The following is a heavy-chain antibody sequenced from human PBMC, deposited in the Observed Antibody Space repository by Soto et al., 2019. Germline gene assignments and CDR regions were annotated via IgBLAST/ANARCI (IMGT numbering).Heavy chain of an antibody. J-gene: IGHJ4*02. D-gene: IGHD3-16*01. CDR3: ARHASNYGVDY. V-gene: IGHV4-39*01. CDR2: IYYSGST. Sequence: SETLSLTWTVSGGSISSSSYYWGWIRHPPGKGLEWIGSIYYSGSTYYNPSLKSRVTISVDTSKNQFSLKLSSVTAADPAVYYCARHASNYGVDYWGQGTLVTVSS. CDR1: GGSISSSSYY.